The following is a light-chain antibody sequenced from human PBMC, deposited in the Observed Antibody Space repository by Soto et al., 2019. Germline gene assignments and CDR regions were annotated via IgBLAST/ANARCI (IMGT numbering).Light chain of an antibody. J-gene: IGKJ2*01. CDR2: GAS. CDR3: QQYCGSMYT. CDR1: QSVTSSY. Sequence: EIVLTQSPATLSLSPGERATLSCRASQSVTSSYLAWYQHKPGQAPRLLIYGASNRATGIPGRFSGSGSGTDFTLTISRLEPEDFAVYYCQQYCGSMYTFGQGTKLEI. V-gene: IGKV3-20*01.